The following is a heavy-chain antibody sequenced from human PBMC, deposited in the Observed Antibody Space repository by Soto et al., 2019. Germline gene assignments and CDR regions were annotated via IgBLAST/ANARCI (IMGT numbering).Heavy chain of an antibody. CDR1: GFTFSTYP. Sequence: QLLQSGGGLVQSGGSLRLSCEASGFTFSTYPMTWVRKAPGKGLEWVSGVSGSGSGTYYADSVKGRFTISRDNSKNTLYLQMNSLRVEDTAVYYCVKGLYVWGVTGDYWGQGTLVTVSS. J-gene: IGHJ4*02. V-gene: IGHV3-23*01. CDR3: VKGLYVWGVTGDY. D-gene: IGHD3-10*02. CDR2: VSGSGSGT.